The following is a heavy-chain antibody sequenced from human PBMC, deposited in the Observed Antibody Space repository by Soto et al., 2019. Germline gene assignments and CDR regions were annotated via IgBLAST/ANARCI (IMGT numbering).Heavy chain of an antibody. CDR1: GFTFSGSA. Sequence: GGSLRLSCAASGFTFSGSAMHWVRQASGKGLEWVGRIRSKANSYATAYAASVKGGFTISRDDSKNTAYLQMNSLKTEDTAVYYCTRLQVDYYDSSGYPRDDAFDIWGQGTMVTVSS. J-gene: IGHJ3*02. D-gene: IGHD3-22*01. CDR3: TRLQVDYYDSSGYPRDDAFDI. CDR2: IRSKANSYAT. V-gene: IGHV3-73*01.